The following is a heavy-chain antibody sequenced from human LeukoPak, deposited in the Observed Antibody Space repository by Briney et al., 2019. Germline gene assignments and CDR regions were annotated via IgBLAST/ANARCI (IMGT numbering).Heavy chain of an antibody. V-gene: IGHV3-48*04. D-gene: IGHD4-17*01. Sequence: GSLILSCAASGFTFSNYRMNWVRQAPGKGLEWVSYISSSSSSIYYSDFVKGLFIISGNYTKNSQFLQRNLLKADTAAVYCCGRDRPKCYGDYSGYFDYWGQGTLVTVSS. CDR1: GFTFSNYR. CDR3: GRDRPKCYGDYSGYFDY. CDR2: ISSSSSSI. J-gene: IGHJ4*02.